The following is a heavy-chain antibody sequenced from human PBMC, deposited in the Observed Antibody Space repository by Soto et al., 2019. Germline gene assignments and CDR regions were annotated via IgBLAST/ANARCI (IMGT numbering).Heavy chain of an antibody. CDR3: ARVVLSAGTIFGVVTSYYHYRMDV. D-gene: IGHD3-3*02. V-gene: IGHV4-34*01. J-gene: IGHJ6*02. Sequence: KPSETLSLTCAVYGGSFSGYYWSWIRQPPGKGLEWIGEINHSGSTNYNPSLKSRVTISVDTSKNQFSLKLSSVTAADTAVYYCARVVLSAGTIFGVVTSYYHYRMDVWRQRTTVTVS. CDR1: GGSFSGYY. CDR2: INHSGST.